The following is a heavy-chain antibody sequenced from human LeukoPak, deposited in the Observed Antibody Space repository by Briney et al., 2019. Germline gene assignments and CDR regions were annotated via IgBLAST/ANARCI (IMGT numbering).Heavy chain of an antibody. V-gene: IGHV3-30*18. D-gene: IGHD6-13*01. CDR3: AKVREGNTSWYAAG. CDR1: GFTFSRSD. Sequence: GGSLRLSCAASGFTFSRSDMHWVRQAPGKGLEWVAVISYDGNNKYYADSVRGRFTISRDNSKNTLYLEVNSLRAEDTAVYYCAKVREGNTSWYAAGWGQGTLVTASS. J-gene: IGHJ1*01. CDR2: ISYDGNNK.